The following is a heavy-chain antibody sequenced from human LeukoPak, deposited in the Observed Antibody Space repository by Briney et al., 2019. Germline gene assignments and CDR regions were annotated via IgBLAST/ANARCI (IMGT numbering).Heavy chain of an antibody. CDR2: IYYSGST. Sequence: PSETLSLTCTVSGGSISSYYWSWIRQPPGKGLEWIGYIYYSGSTNYNPSLKSRVTISLDTSKDQFSLKLSSVTAADTAVYYCARAILSGYPDSWGQGTLVIVFS. CDR1: GGSISSYY. D-gene: IGHD3-3*01. J-gene: IGHJ4*02. CDR3: ARAILSGYPDS. V-gene: IGHV4-59*01.